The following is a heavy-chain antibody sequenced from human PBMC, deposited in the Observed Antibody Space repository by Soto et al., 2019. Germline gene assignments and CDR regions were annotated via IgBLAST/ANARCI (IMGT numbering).Heavy chain of an antibody. Sequence: QVQLVESGGGLVKPGGSLRLSCAASGFTFSDFYMIWIRQAPGKGLEWVSHITNIDSSKYYADSVRGRFTISRDNDKKTLYLQVNNLRAEDTAVYYCARRGGDQSLNYWGQGTLVTVSS. J-gene: IGHJ4*02. V-gene: IGHV3-11*01. CDR1: GFTFSDFY. CDR3: ARRGGDQSLNY. CDR2: ITNIDSSK. D-gene: IGHD3-16*02.